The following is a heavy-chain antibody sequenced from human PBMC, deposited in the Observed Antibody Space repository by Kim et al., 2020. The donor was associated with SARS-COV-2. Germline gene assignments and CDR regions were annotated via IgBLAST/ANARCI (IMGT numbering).Heavy chain of an antibody. D-gene: IGHD3-10*01. J-gene: IGHJ4*02. CDR1: GFTFSSYS. V-gene: IGHV3-21*01. Sequence: GGSLRLSCAASGFTFSSYSMNWVRQAPGKGLEWVSSISSSSSYIYYADSVKGRFTISRDNAKNSLYLQMNSLRAEDTAVYYCARGLGGSGSYYIPFDYWGQGTLVTVSS. CDR2: ISSSSSYI. CDR3: ARGLGGSGSYYIPFDY.